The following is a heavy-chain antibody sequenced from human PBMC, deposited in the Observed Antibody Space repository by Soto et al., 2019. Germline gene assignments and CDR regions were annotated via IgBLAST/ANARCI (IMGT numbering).Heavy chain of an antibody. V-gene: IGHV3-23*01. CDR3: AKDPYPYSSSYLDY. D-gene: IGHD6-13*01. CDR2: ISGSGGST. Sequence: EVQLLESGGGLVQPGGSLRLSCAASGFTFSSYAMSWVRQAPGKGLEWVSAISGSGGSTYYADSVKGRFTISRDNSKYTLYLQMNSLRAEDTAVYYCAKDPYPYSSSYLDYWGQGTLVTVSS. CDR1: GFTFSSYA. J-gene: IGHJ4*02.